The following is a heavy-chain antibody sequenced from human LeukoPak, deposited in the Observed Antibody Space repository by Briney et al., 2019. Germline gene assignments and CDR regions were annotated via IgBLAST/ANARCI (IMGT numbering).Heavy chain of an antibody. CDR2: IWYDGSDK. CDR1: GFTFSTYG. D-gene: IGHD1-1*01. Sequence: GGSLRLSCAASGFTFSTYGMHWVRQAPGKGLEWVAVIWYDGSDKYYADSVKGRFTISRDNSKNTLYLQMNSLRAEDTAVYYCAKDLTTGTLSFDYWGQGTLVTVSS. CDR3: AKDLTTGTLSFDY. J-gene: IGHJ4*02. V-gene: IGHV3-33*06.